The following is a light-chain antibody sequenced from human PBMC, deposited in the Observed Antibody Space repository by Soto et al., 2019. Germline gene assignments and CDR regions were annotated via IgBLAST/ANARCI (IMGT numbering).Light chain of an antibody. V-gene: IGKV3-11*01. J-gene: IGKJ5*01. Sequence: ESVLTQSPASLSLSPGGRATLSCRASQSVRSYLAWYQQKPGQAPRLLIYDASDRATGIPARFSGSGSGTDFTLTISSLEPEDFAVYYCQQRSNWPITFGQGTRLEI. CDR1: QSVRSY. CDR2: DAS. CDR3: QQRSNWPIT.